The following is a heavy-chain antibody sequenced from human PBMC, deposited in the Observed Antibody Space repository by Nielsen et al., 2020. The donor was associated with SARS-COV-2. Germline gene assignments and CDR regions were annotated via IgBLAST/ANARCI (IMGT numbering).Heavy chain of an antibody. J-gene: IGHJ6*02. CDR1: GFTFSSYG. CDR3: AKASSGYRGQLYYYYYYGMDV. V-gene: IGHV3-30*02. CDR2: IWHDGSNK. D-gene: IGHD3-10*01. Sequence: GESLKISCAASGFTFSSYGMHGVRQAPGKGLEWVAVIWHDGSNKYYADSVKGRFTISRDNSKNTLYLQMNSLRAEDTAVYYCAKASSGYRGQLYYYYYYGMDVWGQGTTVTVSS.